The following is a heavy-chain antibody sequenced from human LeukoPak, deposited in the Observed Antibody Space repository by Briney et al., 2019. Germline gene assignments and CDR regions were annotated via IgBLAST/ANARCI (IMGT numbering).Heavy chain of an antibody. J-gene: IGHJ4*02. CDR2: IIPIFGTA. CDR1: GGTFSSYA. V-gene: IGHV1-69*05. Sequence: SVKVSCKASGGTFSSYAISWVRQAPGQGLEWMGRIIPIFGTANYAQKFQGRVTITTDESTSTAYMELSSLRSEDTAVYYCATHVVSTVSQNTDYWGQGTLVTVSS. D-gene: IGHD4-17*01. CDR3: ATHVVSTVSQNTDY.